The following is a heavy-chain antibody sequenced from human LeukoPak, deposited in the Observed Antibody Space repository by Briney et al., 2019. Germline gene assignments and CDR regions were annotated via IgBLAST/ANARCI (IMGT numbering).Heavy chain of an antibody. CDR3: ARLFRASRYNWFDP. CDR2: INHSGST. J-gene: IGHJ5*02. V-gene: IGHV4-34*01. Sequence: SETLPLTCAVYGGSFSGYYWSWIRQPPGKGLEWIGEINHSGSTNYNPSLKSRVTISVDTSKNQFSLKLSSVTAADTAVYYCARLFRASRYNWFDPWGQGTLVTVSS. CDR1: GGSFSGYY. D-gene: IGHD2-2*01.